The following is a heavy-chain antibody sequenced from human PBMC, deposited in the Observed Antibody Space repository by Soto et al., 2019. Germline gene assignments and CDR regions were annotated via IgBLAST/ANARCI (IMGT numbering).Heavy chain of an antibody. V-gene: IGHV3-23*01. D-gene: IGHD3-10*01. Sequence: EVQLLESGGGLVQPGGSLRLSCAASGFTFSSYSMSWVRQAPGKGLEWVSGFRGSGDDVTTYYAVYVKGRFTISRDNSKHMLFLQMNSLRAEDTAIYYCAKKVNSGSGSQYFDYWGQGTLVTVSS. CDR3: AKKVNSGSGSQYFDY. CDR2: FRGSGDDVTT. CDR1: GFTFSSYS. J-gene: IGHJ4*02.